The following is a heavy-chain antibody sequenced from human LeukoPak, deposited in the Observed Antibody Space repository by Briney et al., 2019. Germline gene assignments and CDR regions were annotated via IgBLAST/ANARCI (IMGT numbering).Heavy chain of an antibody. D-gene: IGHD2-8*01. CDR3: AKDYCTTTCYVLDY. CDR2: ISGSGGST. V-gene: IGHV3-23*01. CDR1: GFTVSSNY. Sequence: GGSLRLSCAASGFTVSSNYMSWVRQAPGKGLEWVSAISGSGGSTYYADSVKGRFTISRDNSKNTLYLQMNSLRAEDTAVYYCAKDYCTTTCYVLDYWGQGTLVTVSS. J-gene: IGHJ4*02.